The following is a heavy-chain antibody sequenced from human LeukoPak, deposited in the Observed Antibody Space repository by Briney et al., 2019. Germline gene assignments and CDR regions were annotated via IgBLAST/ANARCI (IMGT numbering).Heavy chain of an antibody. Sequence: GGSLRLSCAASGFTFNSYAMHWVRQAPGKGLEWVAVISYDGSNKYYADSVKGRFTISRDNSKNTLYLQMNSLRAEDTAVYYCATSFQWLVARMDYWGQRTLVTVSS. D-gene: IGHD6-19*01. V-gene: IGHV3-30-3*01. CDR2: ISYDGSNK. CDR1: GFTFNSYA. J-gene: IGHJ4*02. CDR3: ATSFQWLVARMDY.